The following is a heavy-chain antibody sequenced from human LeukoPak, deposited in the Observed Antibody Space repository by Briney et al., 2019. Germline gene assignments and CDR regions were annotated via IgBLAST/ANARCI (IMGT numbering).Heavy chain of an antibody. Sequence: PGGSLRLSCAASGFTFSTYWMSWVRQAPGKGLEWVANIKQDGSEKYYVDSVKGRFTISRDNAKNSLYLQMSSLRAEDTAVYYCARAVGSSWPQTPLENWGQGTLVTVSS. CDR2: IKQDGSEK. J-gene: IGHJ4*02. CDR3: ARAVGSSWPQTPLEN. V-gene: IGHV3-7*04. D-gene: IGHD6-13*01. CDR1: GFTFSTYW.